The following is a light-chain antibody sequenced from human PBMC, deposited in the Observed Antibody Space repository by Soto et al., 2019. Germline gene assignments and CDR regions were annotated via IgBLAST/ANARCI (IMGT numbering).Light chain of an antibody. CDR3: SSYTTSTTLVV. J-gene: IGLJ3*02. Sequence: QSALTQPASVSGSLGQSITISCTGTSGDVGTYDLVSWYQHHPGAAPKLMIYEVSHRPSGVSDRFSGSKSGNTASLTISGLQAEDEADYYCSSYTTSTTLVVFGGGTKLTVL. V-gene: IGLV2-14*02. CDR2: EVS. CDR1: SGDVGTYDL.